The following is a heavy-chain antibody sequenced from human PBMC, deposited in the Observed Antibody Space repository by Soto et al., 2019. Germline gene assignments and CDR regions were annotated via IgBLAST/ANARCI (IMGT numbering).Heavy chain of an antibody. Sequence: QVHLVQSGAEVKKPGASVKVSCKASGYTFTSYGITWVRQAPGQGLEWMGWISAHNGNSDYAQKLQGRDILTRNTSTSTAYMGLGGLRSDDCAVYYSGRARYGDFWGQGAMVTVSS. J-gene: IGHJ4*02. CDR1: GYTFTSYG. V-gene: IGHV1-18*01. D-gene: IGHD1-1*01. CDR2: ISAHNGNS. CDR3: GRARYGDF.